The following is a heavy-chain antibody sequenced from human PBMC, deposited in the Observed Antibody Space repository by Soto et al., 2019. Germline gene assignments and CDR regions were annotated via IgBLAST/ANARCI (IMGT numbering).Heavy chain of an antibody. CDR3: ASGGGVYCSGGSVELDY. V-gene: IGHV3-30-3*01. D-gene: IGHD2-15*01. CDR1: GFTFSSYA. CDR2: ISYDGSNK. J-gene: IGHJ4*02. Sequence: QVQLVESGGGVVQPGRSMRLSCAASGFTFSSYAMHWVRQAPGKGLEWVAGISYDGSNKYYADSVKGRFTISRDNSKNTLYLQMNSLRAEDTAVYYCASGGGVYCSGGSVELDYWGQGTLVTVYS.